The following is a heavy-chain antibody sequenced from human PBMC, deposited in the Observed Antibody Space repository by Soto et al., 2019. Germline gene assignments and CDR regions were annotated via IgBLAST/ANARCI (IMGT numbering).Heavy chain of an antibody. CDR2: IIPIFGTA. CDR3: AGSYGALSALFDS. CDR1: GGTFSSYA. J-gene: IGHJ4*02. Sequence: SVKVSCKASGGTFSSYAISWVRQAPGQGLEWMGGIIPIFGTANYAQKFQGRVTITADESTSTAYMELSSLRSEDTAVYYCAGSYGALSALFDSWGQGTLVTVSS. V-gene: IGHV1-69*13. D-gene: IGHD3-10*01.